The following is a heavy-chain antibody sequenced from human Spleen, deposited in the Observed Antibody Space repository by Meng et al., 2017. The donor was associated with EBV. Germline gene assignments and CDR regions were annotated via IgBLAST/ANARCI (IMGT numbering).Heavy chain of an antibody. Sequence: QGYVAQSGAEVKTPWASVKVSCKASGYTFTSYGISWVRQAPGQGLEWMGWISAYNGNTNYAQKLQGRVTMTTDTSTSTAYMELRSLRSDDTAMYYCARRRSDDSSGYYVDYWGQGTLVTVSS. J-gene: IGHJ4*02. CDR1: GYTFTSYG. D-gene: IGHD3-22*01. CDR2: ISAYNGNT. CDR3: ARRRSDDSSGYYVDY. V-gene: IGHV1-18*01.